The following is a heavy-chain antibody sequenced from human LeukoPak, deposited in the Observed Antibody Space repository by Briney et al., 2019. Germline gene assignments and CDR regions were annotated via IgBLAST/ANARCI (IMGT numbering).Heavy chain of an antibody. CDR1: GFTFGSSA. CDR2: ITGNGATT. V-gene: IGHV3-23*01. D-gene: IGHD5-18*01. J-gene: IGHJ4*02. CDR3: AKERRRVDTEMVRSYYFEN. Sequence: GGSLRLSCAASGFTFGSSAMSWVRQTPGKGLEWVSSITGNGATTYYPDSVKGRFTISRDNSKNTLSLQMNSLRAEDTAVYYCAKERRRVDTEMVRSYYFENWGQGTLVTVSS.